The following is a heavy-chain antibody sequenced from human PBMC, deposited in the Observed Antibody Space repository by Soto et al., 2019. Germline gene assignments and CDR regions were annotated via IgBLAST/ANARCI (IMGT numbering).Heavy chain of an antibody. V-gene: IGHV3-23*01. CDR3: AKSGGYNYGYQETDY. Sequence: EVQLLESGGGLVQPGGSLRLSCAASGFTFSSYAMSWVRQAPGKGLEWVSAISGSGGSTYYADSVKGRFTISRDNSKNTLYLQMNGLRAEDTAVYYCAKSGGYNYGYQETDYWGQGTLVTVSS. D-gene: IGHD5-18*01. CDR1: GFTFSSYA. CDR2: ISGSGGST. J-gene: IGHJ4*02.